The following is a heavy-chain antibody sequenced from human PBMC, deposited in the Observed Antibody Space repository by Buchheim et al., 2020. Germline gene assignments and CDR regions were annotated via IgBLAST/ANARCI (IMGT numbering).Heavy chain of an antibody. D-gene: IGHD3-10*02. J-gene: IGHJ4*02. CDR3: AKSSLAVRGSITRTIFAEY. Sequence: QVKLVESGGGVVQRGTSLRLSCAASGFTFNSFAMNWVRQAPGKGLEWVALISFDGTTTYYTQSVKGRFTISRDNSENRLYMEMSRLSPEDTAVYYCAKSSLAVRGSITRTIFAEYWGQGT. CDR2: ISFDGTTT. V-gene: IGHV3-30*04. CDR1: GFTFNSFA.